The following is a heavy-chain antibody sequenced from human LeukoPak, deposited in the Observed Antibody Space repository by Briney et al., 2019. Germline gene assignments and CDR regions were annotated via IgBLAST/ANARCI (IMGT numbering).Heavy chain of an antibody. CDR1: GFTFSNHG. J-gene: IGHJ4*02. CDR2: VTGTGGST. Sequence: GGSLRLSCAASGFTFSNHGMSWVRQAPGKGLEWVSAVTGTGGSTYYADSVKGRFTISRDNSKNTLYLQMNSLRGEDTAIYYCAKNGYSSGWYPENWGQGTLVTVSS. CDR3: AKNGYSSGWYPEN. D-gene: IGHD6-19*01. V-gene: IGHV3-23*01.